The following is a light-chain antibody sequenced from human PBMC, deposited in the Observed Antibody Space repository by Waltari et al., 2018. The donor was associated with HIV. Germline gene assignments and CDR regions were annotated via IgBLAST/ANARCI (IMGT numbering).Light chain of an antibody. Sequence: SYVLTQAPSVSVAPGQTASISCGGDKIGTKSVHWYQQKPGQAPVLVVYDDSDRPSGIPERFSGFNSDNTATLTISRVEAGDDADYYCQVWHSKSDHVVFGGGTKVTVL. CDR2: DDS. V-gene: IGLV3-21*02. CDR1: KIGTKS. CDR3: QVWHSKSDHVV. J-gene: IGLJ2*01.